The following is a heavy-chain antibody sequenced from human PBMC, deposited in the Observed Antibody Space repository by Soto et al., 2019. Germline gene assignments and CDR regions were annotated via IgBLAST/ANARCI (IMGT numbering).Heavy chain of an antibody. Sequence: ASVKVSCKTSGYAFTGFYIHWVRQAPGQGLEWMGWISPSTGGTSYAQKFQGRVTMTRDTSISTAYMELTRLRSDDTAVFYCARVRQPVLDYFDYWGQGTLVTVSS. V-gene: IGHV1-2*02. CDR3: ARVRQPVLDYFDY. J-gene: IGHJ4*02. D-gene: IGHD3-3*01. CDR2: ISPSTGGT. CDR1: GYAFTGFY.